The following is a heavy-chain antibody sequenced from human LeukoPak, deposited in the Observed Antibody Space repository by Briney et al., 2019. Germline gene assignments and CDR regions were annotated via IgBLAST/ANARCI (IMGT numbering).Heavy chain of an antibody. CDR1: GGSFSGYY. Sequence: SETLSLTCAVYGGSFSGYYWSWIRQPPGKGLEWIGEINHSGSTNYNPSLKSRVTISVDTSKNQFSLKLSSVTAADTAVYYCAKFGIASRDVLLLNSGRPIDAFDIWGQGTMVTVSS. J-gene: IGHJ3*02. D-gene: IGHD2-15*01. CDR3: AKFGIASRDVLLLNSGRPIDAFDI. CDR2: INHSGST. V-gene: IGHV4-34*01.